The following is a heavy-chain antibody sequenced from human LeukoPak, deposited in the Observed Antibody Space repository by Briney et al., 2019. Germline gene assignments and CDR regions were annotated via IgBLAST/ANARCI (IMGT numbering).Heavy chain of an antibody. CDR2: INPDESEK. D-gene: IGHD4-11*01. J-gene: IGHJ4*02. V-gene: IGHV3-7*01. Sequence: GGSLRLSCAVSGLSFSTSWMDWVRQAPGKGLEWVASINPDESEKYSAGTVKGRFTISRDNAKNSLFLQMENLRVEDTAFYYCVRDLHYSRLDYWGQGMLVAVSS. CDR3: VRDLHYSRLDY. CDR1: GLSFSTSW.